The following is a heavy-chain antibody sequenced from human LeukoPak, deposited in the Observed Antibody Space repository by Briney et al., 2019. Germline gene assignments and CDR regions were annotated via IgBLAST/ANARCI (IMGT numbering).Heavy chain of an antibody. CDR3: ARVVQDGYLVDY. CDR1: GGSISSGGYY. J-gene: IGHJ4*02. CDR2: IYYSGST. D-gene: IGHD5-24*01. Sequence: SETLSLTCTVSGGSISSGGYYWSWIRQHPGKGLEWIGYIYYSGSTYYNPSLKSRVTISVDTAKNQFSLKLSAVTAADTAVYYCARVVQDGYLVDYWGQGTLVTVSS. V-gene: IGHV4-31*03.